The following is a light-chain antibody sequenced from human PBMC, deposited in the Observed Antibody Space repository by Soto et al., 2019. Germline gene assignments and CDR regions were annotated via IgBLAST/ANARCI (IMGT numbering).Light chain of an antibody. J-gene: IGKJ2*01. CDR3: QQFNNWPYT. V-gene: IGKV3-15*01. CDR1: QSVSSN. CDR2: DSS. Sequence: EVVMTQSPATLSLSPGERATLSCRASQSVSSNLVWYQQKPGQAPRLLIYDSSTRATGIPARFSGIRSGTEFTLTISSLQSEDFALYFCQQFNNWPYTFGHGTKLEIK.